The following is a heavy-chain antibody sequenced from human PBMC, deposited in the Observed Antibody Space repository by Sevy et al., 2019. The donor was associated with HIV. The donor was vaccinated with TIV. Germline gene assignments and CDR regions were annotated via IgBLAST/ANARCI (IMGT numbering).Heavy chain of an antibody. CDR2: IKQDGSEK. J-gene: IGHJ3*02. V-gene: IGHV3-7*01. D-gene: IGHD3-16*01. CDR3: ARVSILTFASAFDI. Sequence: GGSLRLSCAASGFTFSSYWMSWVRQAPGKGLEWVANIKQDGSEKYYVDSVKGRFTISRDNAKNSLYLQMNSLRAEDTAVYYCARVSILTFASAFDIWGQGTMVTVSS. CDR1: GFTFSSYW.